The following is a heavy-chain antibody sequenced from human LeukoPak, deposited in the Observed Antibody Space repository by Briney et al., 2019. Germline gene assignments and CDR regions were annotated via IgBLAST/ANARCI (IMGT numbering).Heavy chain of an antibody. CDR3: ARGRRYYYDSNGYPELDY. Sequence: SETLSLTCAVYGGSFSGYYWSWIRQPPGKGLEWIGEINHSGSTNYNPSLKSRVTISVDTSKNQFSLKLSSVTAADTAVYYCARGRRYYYDSNGYPELDYWGQGTLVTVSS. J-gene: IGHJ4*02. D-gene: IGHD3-22*01. V-gene: IGHV4-34*01. CDR2: INHSGST. CDR1: GGSFSGYY.